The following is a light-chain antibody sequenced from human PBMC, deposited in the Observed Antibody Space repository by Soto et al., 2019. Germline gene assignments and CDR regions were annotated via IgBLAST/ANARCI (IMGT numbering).Light chain of an antibody. Sequence: EIVLTQSPGTLSLSPGERATLSCRASQCVSSTYLAWYQQKPGQAPRLLIYGASRRATGIPDRFSGSGSGTDFTLSISRLEPEDFAVYWCQHYGNSPTFGQGTKVDIK. V-gene: IGKV3-20*01. CDR3: QHYGNSPT. CDR1: QCVSSTY. CDR2: GAS. J-gene: IGKJ1*01.